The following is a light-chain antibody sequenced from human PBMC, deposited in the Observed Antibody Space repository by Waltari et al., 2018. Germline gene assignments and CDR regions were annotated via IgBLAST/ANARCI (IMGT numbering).Light chain of an antibody. CDR3: QQYSRYPYT. V-gene: IGKV1-16*02. CDR1: QGIINS. CDR2: GAS. J-gene: IGKJ2*01. Sequence: DIQMTQSPASLSASVGDTVAITCRASQGIINSLAWFQQKPGEAPKSLIYGASRLQSGVPSKFSGSGSGTDFTLTIISLQPEDFATYYCQQYSRYPYTFGQGTKLEIK.